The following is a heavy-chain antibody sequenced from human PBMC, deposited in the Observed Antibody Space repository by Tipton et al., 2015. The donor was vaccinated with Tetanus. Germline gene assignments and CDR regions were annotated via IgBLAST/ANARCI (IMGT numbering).Heavy chain of an antibody. Sequence: SLRLSCAGFGFIFGTYAMSWVRQAPGKGLEWVSGISAGGGSTYYADSVEGRFTISRDNSKNTLYLQMNGLRAEDTAIYYCAISDVAVADTNWGQGTLVTVSS. V-gene: IGHV3-23*01. J-gene: IGHJ4*02. CDR3: AISDVAVADTN. CDR1: GFIFGTYA. D-gene: IGHD6-19*01. CDR2: ISAGGGST.